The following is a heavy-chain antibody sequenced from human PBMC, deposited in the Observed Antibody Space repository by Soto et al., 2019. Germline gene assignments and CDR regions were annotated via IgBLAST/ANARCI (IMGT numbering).Heavy chain of an antibody. V-gene: IGHV3-30*18. Sequence: QVQLVESGGGVVQPGRSLRLSCAASGFTFSSYGMHWVRQAPGKGLEWVAVISYDGSNKYYADSVKGRFTISRDNSKNTLDLQMNSLRAEDTAVYYCAKSRGRGRIAARPSDYWGQGTLVTVSS. CDR3: AKSRGRGRIAARPSDY. CDR2: ISYDGSNK. CDR1: GFTFSSYG. D-gene: IGHD6-6*01. J-gene: IGHJ4*02.